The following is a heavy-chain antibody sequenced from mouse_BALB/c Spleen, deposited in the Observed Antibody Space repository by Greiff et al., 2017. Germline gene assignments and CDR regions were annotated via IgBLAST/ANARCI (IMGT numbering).Heavy chain of an antibody. V-gene: IGHV5-6*01. CDR1: GFTFSSYG. D-gene: IGHD6-2*01. J-gene: IGHJ2*01. CDR3: ARQEVLYYFDY. CDR2: ISSGGSYT. Sequence: EVQGVESGGDLVKPGGSLKLSCAASGFTFSSYGMSWVRQTPDKRLEWVATISSGGSYTYYPDSVKGRFTISRDNAKNTLYLQMSSLKSEDTAMYYCARQEVLYYFDYWGQGTTLTVSS.